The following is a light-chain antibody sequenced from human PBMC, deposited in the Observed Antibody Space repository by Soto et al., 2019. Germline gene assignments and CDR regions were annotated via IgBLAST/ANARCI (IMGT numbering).Light chain of an antibody. Sequence: EIVLTQSPATLSLSPGERATLSCSASRSVRNKLSCYQQKSGQAPRLLIYGASTRASGIPTRFSGSGSGTEFTLTISSLQSEDFAVYFCQSYNDWPLTFGGGTKVDIK. J-gene: IGKJ4*01. CDR2: GAS. CDR1: RSVRNK. CDR3: QSYNDWPLT. V-gene: IGKV3D-15*01.